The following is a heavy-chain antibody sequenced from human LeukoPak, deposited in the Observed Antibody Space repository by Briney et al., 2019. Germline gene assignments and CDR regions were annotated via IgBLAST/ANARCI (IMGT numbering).Heavy chain of an antibody. D-gene: IGHD5-12*01. CDR2: ISTSGITK. V-gene: IGHV3-11*04. Sequence: GGSLRLSCAASGFTFSDYYMSWIRQAPGKGLEWVSFISTSGITKYYADSVKGRFAISRDNAKNSVYLHMNSLRAEDTAVYYCARGPSGYHNTGGQGTLVTVSS. CDR3: ARGPSGYHNT. CDR1: GFTFSDYY. J-gene: IGHJ4*02.